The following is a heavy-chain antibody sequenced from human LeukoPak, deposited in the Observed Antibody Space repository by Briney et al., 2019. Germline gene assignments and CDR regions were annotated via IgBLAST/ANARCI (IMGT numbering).Heavy chain of an antibody. V-gene: IGHV4-59*01. CDR3: ARGYRGTAPPYFDY. Sequence: SETLSLTCTVSGGSISSYYWSWIRQPPGKGLEWIGYMYYSGNTKYNPSLKSRVTISGDTSKKQFSLKLSSVTAADTAVYYCARGYRGTAPPYFDYWGQGPRVTVPS. J-gene: IGHJ4*02. CDR2: MYYSGNT. CDR1: GGSISSYY. D-gene: IGHD5-12*01.